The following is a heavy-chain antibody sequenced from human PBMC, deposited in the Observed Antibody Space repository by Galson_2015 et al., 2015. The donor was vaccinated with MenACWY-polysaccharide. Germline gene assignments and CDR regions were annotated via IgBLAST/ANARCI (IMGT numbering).Heavy chain of an antibody. Sequence: SLRLSCAASGFTFSRYRMNWVRQAPGKGLEWVSYISSRSGTIYYAASVKGRFTISRDNAKNSLYLQMNSLRAEDTAVYYCASVYYDCSDYYGDFDYWGQGTLVTVSS. J-gene: IGHJ4*02. V-gene: IGHV3-48*01. CDR1: GFTFSRYR. CDR2: ISSRSGTI. CDR3: ASVYYDCSDYYGDFDY. D-gene: IGHD3-22*01.